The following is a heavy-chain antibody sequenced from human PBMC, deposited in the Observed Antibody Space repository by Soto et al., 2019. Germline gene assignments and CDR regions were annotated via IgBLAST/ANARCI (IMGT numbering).Heavy chain of an antibody. CDR3: AHRRGYEFDY. J-gene: IGHJ4*02. Sequence: QITLKESGPTLVKPTQTFTLTCTFSGFSLSTSGVGVGWIRQPPGKALEWLALIYWDDDKRYSPSLKSRLTITKGTSNNQAVLTLTNMAPVDTATYYCAHRRGYEFDYWGQGTLVTVSS. CDR2: IYWDDDK. D-gene: IGHD5-12*01. CDR1: GFSLSTSGVG. V-gene: IGHV2-5*02.